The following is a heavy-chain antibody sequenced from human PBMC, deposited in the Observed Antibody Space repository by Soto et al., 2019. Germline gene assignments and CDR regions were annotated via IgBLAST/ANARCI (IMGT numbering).Heavy chain of an antibody. D-gene: IGHD3-22*01. J-gene: IGHJ4*02. CDR3: ARLMGTMIVDY. V-gene: IGHV4-39*01. CDR1: GGSISSSSNY. Sequence: QLQLQESGPGLVKPSETLSLTCLVSGGSISSSSNYWGWIRQPPGKGLEWIGSIYYSGSTYYNPSLKRRVSTSVDTSKNQFSLNVSSVTASDAAVYYCARLMGTMIVDYWCPGTLVTASS. CDR2: IYYSGST.